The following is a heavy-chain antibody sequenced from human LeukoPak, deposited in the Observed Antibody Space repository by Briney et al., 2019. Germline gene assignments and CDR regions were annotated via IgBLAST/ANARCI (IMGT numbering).Heavy chain of an antibody. D-gene: IGHD1-1*01. CDR3: ARRMEDWFDP. J-gene: IGHJ5*02. CDR1: GYSFTSYW. CDR2: IDPSDSYT. V-gene: IGHV5-10-1*01. Sequence: GESLKISCKGSGYSFTSYWISWVHQMPGKGLEWMGRIDPSDSYTNYSPSFQGHVTISADKSISTAYLQWSSLKASDTAMYYCARRMEDWFDPWGQGTLVTVSS.